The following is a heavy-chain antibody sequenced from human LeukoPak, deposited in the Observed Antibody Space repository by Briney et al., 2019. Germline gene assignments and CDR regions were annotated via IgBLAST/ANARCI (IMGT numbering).Heavy chain of an antibody. CDR3: ARVGRSGHSLDY. Sequence: GGSLRLSCAASGFAFNTYSIDWVRQAPGKGLEWFSYISSSSSNIYYADSVMGRFTISRDNANNLVFLQMNSLRAEDTAVYYCARVGRSGHSLDYWGQGTLVTVSS. CDR2: ISSSSSNI. CDR1: GFAFNTYS. D-gene: IGHD3-3*01. J-gene: IGHJ4*02. V-gene: IGHV3-48*04.